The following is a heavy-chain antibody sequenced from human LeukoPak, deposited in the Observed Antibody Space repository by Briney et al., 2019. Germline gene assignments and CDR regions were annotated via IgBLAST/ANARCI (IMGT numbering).Heavy chain of an antibody. CDR1: GYSISSGYY. Sequence: SETLSLTCTVSGYSISSGYYWGWIRQPPGKGLEWIGSIYHSGSTYYNPSLKSRVTISVDTSKNQFSLKLSSVTAADTAVYYCARDMYYDFWSGGFDYWGQGTLVTVSS. J-gene: IGHJ4*02. V-gene: IGHV4-38-2*02. CDR3: ARDMYYDFWSGGFDY. CDR2: IYHSGST. D-gene: IGHD3-3*01.